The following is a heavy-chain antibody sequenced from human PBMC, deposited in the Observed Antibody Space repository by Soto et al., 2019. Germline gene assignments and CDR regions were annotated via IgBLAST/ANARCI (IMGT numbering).Heavy chain of an antibody. J-gene: IGHJ3*02. CDR2: IYPGDSDT. D-gene: IGHD5-12*01. CDR3: ARQGEWLRLQDAFDI. Sequence: ASVTVSCKGSGCSFTSYWISWVRQMPGKGLEWMGIIYPGDSDTRYSPSFQGQVTISADKSISTAYLQWSSLKASDTAMYYCARQGEWLRLQDAFDIWGQGTMVTVSS. V-gene: IGHV5-51*01. CDR1: GCSFTSYW.